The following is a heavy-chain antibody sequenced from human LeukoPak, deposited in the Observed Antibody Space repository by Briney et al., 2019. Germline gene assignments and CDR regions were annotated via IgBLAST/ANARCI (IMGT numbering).Heavy chain of an antibody. CDR2: ISYDGSNK. V-gene: IGHV3-30*18. CDR3: AKASLLWFGELSE. Sequence: PAGGSLRLPCAASGFTFSSYGMHWVRQAPGKGLEWVAVISYDGSNKYYADSVKGRFTISRDNSKNTLYLQMNSLRAEDTAVYYCAKASLLWFGELSEWGQGTLVTVSS. CDR1: GFTFSSYG. D-gene: IGHD3-10*01. J-gene: IGHJ4*02.